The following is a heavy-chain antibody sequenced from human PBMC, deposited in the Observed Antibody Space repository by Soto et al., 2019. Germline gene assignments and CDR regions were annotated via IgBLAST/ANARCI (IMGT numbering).Heavy chain of an antibody. CDR3: AKYTSGPGSFDC. Sequence: EVQLVESGGGLVQPGGSLRLSCAASGFTFSSYWMHWVRQAPGKGLVWVSRINSDGSSTSYADSVKGRFTISRDNAKNTLYRQMNSLRAENMGVYYCAKYTSGPGSFDCWGQGTLVTVSS. CDR2: INSDGSST. J-gene: IGHJ4*02. D-gene: IGHD6-19*01. V-gene: IGHV3-74*01. CDR1: GFTFSSYW.